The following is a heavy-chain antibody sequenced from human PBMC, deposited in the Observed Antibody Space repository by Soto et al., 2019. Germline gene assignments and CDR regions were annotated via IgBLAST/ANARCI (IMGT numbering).Heavy chain of an antibody. Sequence: GTLSLTCAVSGGSISSSNLCSWVREPPGKGLEWIGEIYHSGSTNYNPSLKSRVTISVDKSKNQFSLKLSSVTAADTAVYYCASRGIGVAPGVVDAWAQGTTVPVSS. CDR3: ASRGIGVAPGVVDA. J-gene: IGHJ6*02. CDR1: GGSISSSNL. CDR2: IYHSGST. D-gene: IGHD3-10*01. V-gene: IGHV4-4*02.